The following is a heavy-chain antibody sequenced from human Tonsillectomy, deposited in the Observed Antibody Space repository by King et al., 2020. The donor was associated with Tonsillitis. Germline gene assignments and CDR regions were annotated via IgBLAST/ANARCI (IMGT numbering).Heavy chain of an antibody. J-gene: IGHJ4*02. CDR2: ISFTGST. D-gene: IGHD3-9*01. CDR3: ARDTPGGTGWLGFDK. V-gene: IGHV4-59*01. Sequence: QLQESGPGLVKPSETLSLTCTVSGGSINNYYWSWIRPPPGKGLEWIGYISFTGSTNYNPSLKSRVTISLDTSKDQFSLKLTSVTAADTAVYYCARDTPGGTGWLGFDKWGQGTLVTVAS. CDR1: GGSINNYY.